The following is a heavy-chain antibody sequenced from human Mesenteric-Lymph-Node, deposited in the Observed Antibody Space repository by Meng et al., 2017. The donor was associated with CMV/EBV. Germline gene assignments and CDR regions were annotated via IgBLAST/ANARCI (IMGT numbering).Heavy chain of an antibody. CDR3: AKILRYLDCYFDY. CDR2: IKSDGTEK. Sequence: GGSLRLSCATSGFTFSDYWMNWVRQAPGRGLEWVANIKSDGTEKNYVDSVKGRFTISRDNARNSVFLQMNSLRVEDTAVYYCAKILRYLDCYFDYWGQGTLVTVSS. CDR1: GFTFSDYW. V-gene: IGHV3-7*03. J-gene: IGHJ4*02. D-gene: IGHD3-9*01.